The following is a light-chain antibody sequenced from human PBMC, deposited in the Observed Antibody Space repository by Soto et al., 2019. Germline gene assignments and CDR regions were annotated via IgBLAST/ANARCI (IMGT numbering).Light chain of an antibody. V-gene: IGKV3-15*01. CDR2: GAS. CDR1: QSVSSN. Sequence: EIVMTQSPATLSVSPGERATLSCRASQSVSSNLAWYQQKPGQAPRLLIYGASTRATGIPARFSGSGSGTEFTLTISSLQSEDFAVYYCQQYNNWPRSITFGQGTRWRL. J-gene: IGKJ5*01. CDR3: QQYNNWPRSIT.